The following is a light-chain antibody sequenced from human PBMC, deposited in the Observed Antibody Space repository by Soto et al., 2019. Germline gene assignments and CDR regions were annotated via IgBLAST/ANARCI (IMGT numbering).Light chain of an antibody. Sequence: DFQMTQSPSTLSASVGDRVTITCRASQSISSWLAWYQQKPGKAPKLLIYDASGLESGVPSRFTGSGSGTEFTLTINSLQPDDFATYYCQQYSVYWTFGQGTKVDIK. CDR2: DAS. CDR1: QSISSW. CDR3: QQYSVYWT. J-gene: IGKJ1*01. V-gene: IGKV1-5*01.